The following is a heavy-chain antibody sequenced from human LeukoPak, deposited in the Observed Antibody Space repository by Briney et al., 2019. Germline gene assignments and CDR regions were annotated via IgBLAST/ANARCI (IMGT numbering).Heavy chain of an antibody. V-gene: IGHV7-4-1*02. CDR1: GYTFTSYA. J-gene: IGHJ6*03. CDR3: ARTMVAVYYYYYMDV. Sequence: AASVKVSCKASGYTFTSYAMNWVRQAPGQGLEWMGWINTNTGNPTYARGFTGRFVFSLDTSVSTAYLQISSLKAEDTAVYYCARTMVAVYYYYYMDVWGKGTTVTVSS. CDR2: INTNTGNP. D-gene: IGHD2-8*01.